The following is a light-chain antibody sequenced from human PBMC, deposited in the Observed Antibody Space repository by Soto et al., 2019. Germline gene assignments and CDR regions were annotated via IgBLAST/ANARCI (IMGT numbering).Light chain of an antibody. CDR3: QQYGSSLTWT. CDR2: VAS. CDR1: QSVSSSY. V-gene: IGKV3-20*01. Sequence: EIVLTQSPGTLSLSPGERATLSCRASQSVSSSYLAWYQQKPGQAPRLLIYVASSMATYIPDRFSGSVSGTDFTLTISRLEPEDFAVYYCQQYGSSLTWTFGQGTKVEIK. J-gene: IGKJ1*01.